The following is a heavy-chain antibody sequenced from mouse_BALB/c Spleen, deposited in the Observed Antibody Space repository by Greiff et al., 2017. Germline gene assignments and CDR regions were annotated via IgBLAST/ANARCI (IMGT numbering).Heavy chain of an antibody. CDR1: GFTFSSYA. CDR2: ISSGGST. J-gene: IGHJ2*01. D-gene: IGHD2-1*01. Sequence: EVMLVESGGGLVKPGGSLKLSCAASGFTFSSYAMSWVRQTPEKRLEWVASISSGGSTYYPDSVKGRFTISRDNARNILYLQMSSLRSEDTAMYYCARAYGKYYFDYWGQGTTLTVSS. CDR3: ARAYGKYYFDY. V-gene: IGHV5-6-5*01.